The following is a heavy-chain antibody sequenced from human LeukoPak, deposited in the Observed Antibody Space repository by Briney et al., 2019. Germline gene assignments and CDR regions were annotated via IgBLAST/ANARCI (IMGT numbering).Heavy chain of an antibody. CDR1: GFTFSSYA. Sequence: GGSLRLSCAASGFTFSSYAMSWVRPAPGKGLEWVSAISGSGGSTYYADSVKGRFTISRDNSKNTLYLQMNSLRAEDTAVYYCAKGGYYGSGSYVYYYYMDVWGKGTTVTVSS. CDR2: ISGSGGST. J-gene: IGHJ6*03. CDR3: AKGGYYGSGSYVYYYYMDV. V-gene: IGHV3-23*01. D-gene: IGHD3-10*01.